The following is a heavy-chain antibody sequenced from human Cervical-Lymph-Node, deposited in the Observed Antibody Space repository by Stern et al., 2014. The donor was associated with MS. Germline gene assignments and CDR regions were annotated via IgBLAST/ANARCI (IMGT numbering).Heavy chain of an antibody. Sequence: QVQLVESGPGLVKPSETLSLTCTVSGGSLRSYYWNWIRQAPGKGLEWLGVIYHAGSVNYNPSLSSRVAMSVDPSKNQFSLTVSSVTAADTAVYYCAREGEYCSGSRCYPFLDYWGQGTLVTVSS. CDR2: IYHAGSV. CDR3: AREGEYCSGSRCYPFLDY. V-gene: IGHV4-59*01. CDR1: GGSLRSYY. J-gene: IGHJ4*02. D-gene: IGHD2-15*01.